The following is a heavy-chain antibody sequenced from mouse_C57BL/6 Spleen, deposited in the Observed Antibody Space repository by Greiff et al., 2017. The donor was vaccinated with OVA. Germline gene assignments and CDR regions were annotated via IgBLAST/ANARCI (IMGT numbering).Heavy chain of an antibody. CDR1: GYTFTDYY. Sequence: EVQLQQSGPVLVKPGASVKMSCKASGYTFTDYYMTWVKQSHGKSLEWIGVINPYNGGTSYNQKFKGKATLTVDKSSSTADMELNSLTSEYSAVYYCARVDYSNYYFDYWGQGTTLTVSS. V-gene: IGHV1-19*01. CDR2: INPYNGGT. D-gene: IGHD2-5*01. J-gene: IGHJ2*01. CDR3: ARVDYSNYYFDY.